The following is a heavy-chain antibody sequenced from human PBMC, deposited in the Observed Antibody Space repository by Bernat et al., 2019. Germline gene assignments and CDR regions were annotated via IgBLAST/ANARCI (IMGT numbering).Heavy chain of an antibody. J-gene: IGHJ4*02. CDR1: GYTFTNYY. D-gene: IGHD2-21*02. CDR3: ARTLFGDMIYSDY. CDR2: INPRGGST. Sequence: QVQLVQSGAEVKKPGASVKVSCKASGYTFTNYYMHWVRQAPGQGLEWMGIINPRGGSTTYAQKFQGRVTMTRDTSTSTVYMELSSLRSEDTAVYYCARTLFGDMIYSDYWGQGTLVTVSS. V-gene: IGHV1-46*01.